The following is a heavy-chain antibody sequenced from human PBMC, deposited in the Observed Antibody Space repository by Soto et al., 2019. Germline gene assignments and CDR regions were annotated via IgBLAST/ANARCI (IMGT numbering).Heavy chain of an antibody. Sequence: PSETVSLTCTVSGGSISSGDYYWSWIRQPPGKGLEWIGYIYYSGSTYYNPSLKSRVTISVDTSKNQFSLKLSSVTAADTAVYYCARDSSSSMSPFDYWGQGTLVTVSS. V-gene: IGHV4-30-4*01. J-gene: IGHJ4*02. D-gene: IGHD6-6*01. CDR1: GGSISSGDYY. CDR2: IYYSGST. CDR3: ARDSSSSMSPFDY.